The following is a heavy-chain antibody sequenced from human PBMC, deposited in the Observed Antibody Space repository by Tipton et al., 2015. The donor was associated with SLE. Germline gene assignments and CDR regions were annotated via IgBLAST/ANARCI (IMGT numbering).Heavy chain of an antibody. J-gene: IGHJ3*02. Sequence: TLSLTCTVSGGSISSSRYYWGWIRQPPGKGLEWIGSIYYSGSTYYNPSLKSRVTISVDASKNQFSLKLSSVTAADTAVYYCAREKWDAFDIWGQGTMVTVSS. V-gene: IGHV4-39*07. CDR2: IYYSGST. CDR3: AREKWDAFDI. D-gene: IGHD2-8*01. CDR1: GGSISSSRYY.